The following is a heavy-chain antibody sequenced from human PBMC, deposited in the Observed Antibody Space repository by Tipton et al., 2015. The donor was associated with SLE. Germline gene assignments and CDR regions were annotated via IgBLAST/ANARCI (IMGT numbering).Heavy chain of an antibody. CDR2: IWYDGSNK. J-gene: IGHJ3*02. Sequence: SLRLSCAASGFTFSSYGMHWVRQAPGKGLEWVAVIWYDGSNKYYADSVKGRFTISRDNSKNTLYLQMNSLRAEDTAVYYCAREGDLDGRVSPGAFDIWGQGTMVTVSS. CDR3: AREGDLDGRVSPGAFDI. V-gene: IGHV3-33*01. D-gene: IGHD3-16*01. CDR1: GFTFSSYG.